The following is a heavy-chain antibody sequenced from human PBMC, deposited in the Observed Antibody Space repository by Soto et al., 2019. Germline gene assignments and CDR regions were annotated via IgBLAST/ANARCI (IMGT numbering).Heavy chain of an antibody. CDR3: VRVRGGGTYHFDY. J-gene: IGHJ4*02. Sequence: EVQLVESGGDLVQPGGSLRLSCAASGFTFSDHYMDWVRQAPGKGLEWVGRTRNKARSYTTEYAESVNGRFTISRDDSRNSLYLQMNSLKTDDTAVYFCVRVRGGGTYHFDYWGQGTLVTVSS. CDR2: TRNKARSYTT. CDR1: GFTFSDHY. D-gene: IGHD3-10*01. V-gene: IGHV3-72*01.